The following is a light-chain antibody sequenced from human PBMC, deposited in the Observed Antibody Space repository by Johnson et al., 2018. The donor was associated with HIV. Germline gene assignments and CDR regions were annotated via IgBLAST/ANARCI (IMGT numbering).Light chain of an antibody. J-gene: IGLJ1*01. CDR2: ENN. CDR3: GTWDSSLSAGYV. Sequence: QPVLTQPPSVSAAPGQKVTISCSGSSSDIGKNYVSWYQQLPGTAPKLLVYENNKRPSGIPDRFSGSKSGTSATLDITGLQAGDEADYYCGTWDSSLSAGYVFGTGTKVTVL. CDR1: SSDIGKNY. V-gene: IGLV1-51*02.